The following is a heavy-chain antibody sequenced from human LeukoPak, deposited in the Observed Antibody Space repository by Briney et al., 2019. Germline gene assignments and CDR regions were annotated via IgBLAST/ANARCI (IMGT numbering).Heavy chain of an antibody. CDR1: GGSFSGYY. V-gene: IGHV4-34*01. J-gene: IGHJ4*02. D-gene: IGHD1-7*01. CDR2: INHSGST. Sequence: NPSETLSLTCAVYGGSFSGYYWSWIRQPPGKGLEWIGEINHSGSTNYNPSLKSRVTISVDTSKNQFSLKLSSVTAADTAVYYCARVRRTRISPPAKTGTGYFDYWGQGTLVTVSS. CDR3: ARVRRTRISPPAKTGTGYFDY.